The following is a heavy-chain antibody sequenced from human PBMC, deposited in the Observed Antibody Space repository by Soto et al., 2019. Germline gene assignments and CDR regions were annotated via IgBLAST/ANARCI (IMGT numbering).Heavy chain of an antibody. V-gene: IGHV4-38-2*02. CDR2: IYHSGST. Sequence: SETLSLTCAVSGYSISSGYYWGWIRQPPGKGLEWIGSIYHSGSTYYNPSLKSRVTISVDTSKNQFSLKLSSVTAADTAVYYCARDGYSDFCCAKYYFDYWCQGTLFTVSS. CDR3: ARDGYSDFCCAKYYFDY. CDR1: GYSISSGYY. D-gene: IGHD3-3*01. J-gene: IGHJ4*02.